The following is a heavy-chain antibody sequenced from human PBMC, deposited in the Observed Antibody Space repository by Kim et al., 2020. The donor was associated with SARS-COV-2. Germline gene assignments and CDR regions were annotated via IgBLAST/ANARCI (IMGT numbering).Heavy chain of an antibody. J-gene: IGHJ5*02. V-gene: IGHV3-23*01. Sequence: GGSLRLSCAASGFIFSNSFMAWVRQSPERGLEWVASISASGGDRKYADSVQGRFTISRDNFKNTLHLQMNSVRAGDTAVYYCVKDLPASGWFSWGQGTQVTVSS. CDR3: VKDLPASGWFS. CDR1: GFIFSNSF. CDR2: ISASGGDR. D-gene: IGHD6-19*01.